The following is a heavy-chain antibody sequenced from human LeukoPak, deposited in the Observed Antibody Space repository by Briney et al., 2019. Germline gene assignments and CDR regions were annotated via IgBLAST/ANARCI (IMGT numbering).Heavy chain of an antibody. CDR1: GGSISSYY. CDR2: IHYSGST. D-gene: IGHD2-15*01. CDR3: ARIHCSGGSCPFDY. J-gene: IGHJ4*02. Sequence: SETLFLTCTLSGGSISSYYWSWIRQSPGKGLEWIGYIHYSGSTNYNPSLKSRVTISVDTSKNQFSLKLSSVTAADTAVYYCARIHCSGGSCPFDYWGQGTLVTVSS. V-gene: IGHV4-59*08.